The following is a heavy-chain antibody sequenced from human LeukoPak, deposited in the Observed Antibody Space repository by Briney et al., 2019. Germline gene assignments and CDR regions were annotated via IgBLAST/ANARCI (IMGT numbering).Heavy chain of an antibody. Sequence: SETLSLTCTVSGYSISSGFYWAWIRRPPGQGLEWIGSIYHSGSTFCNPSLKSRVTISVDTSKNQFSLKLSSVTAADTAVYYCANQQWLDRWGQGTLVTVSS. CDR2: IYHSGST. D-gene: IGHD6-19*01. V-gene: IGHV4-38-2*02. CDR3: ANQQWLDR. CDR1: GYSISSGFY. J-gene: IGHJ4*02.